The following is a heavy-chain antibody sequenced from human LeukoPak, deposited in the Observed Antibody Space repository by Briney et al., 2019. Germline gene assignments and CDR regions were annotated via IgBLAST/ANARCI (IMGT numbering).Heavy chain of an antibody. CDR3: TRYLSGGFDS. CDR2: INTDGSTT. D-gene: IGHD2-15*01. CDR1: GFTFSSYW. Sequence: GGSPRLSCVGSGFTFSSYWMLWVRQAPGKGLVWVSRINTDGSTTSYADSVKGRFTFSRDNARNTLYLQMNSLRAEDTAVYYCTRYLSGGFDSWGQGTLVTVSS. V-gene: IGHV3-74*01. J-gene: IGHJ4*02.